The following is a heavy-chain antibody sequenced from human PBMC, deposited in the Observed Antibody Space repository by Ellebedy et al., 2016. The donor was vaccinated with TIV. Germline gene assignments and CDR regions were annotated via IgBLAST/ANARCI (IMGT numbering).Heavy chain of an antibody. V-gene: IGHV4-59*03. CDR2: VHSSWGA. CDR1: GDSIRSFY. J-gene: IGHJ2*01. D-gene: IGHD5-24*01. Sequence: MPSETLSLTCNDSGDSIRSFYWSWVRKSPGKGLEWIGYVHSSWGANYNPSLENRVTMFVDTSKNQISLKLSSVTDADTAVYYCVKMAAMSSYFSFHLWGRGTLVTVSS. CDR3: VKMAAMSSYFSFHL.